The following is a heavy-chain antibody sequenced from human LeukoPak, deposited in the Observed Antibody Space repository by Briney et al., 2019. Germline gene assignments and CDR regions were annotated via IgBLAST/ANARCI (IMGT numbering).Heavy chain of an antibody. J-gene: IGHJ4*02. CDR2: IYYSGST. CDR1: GGSNSSYY. D-gene: IGHD1-26*01. CDR3: AREVGATIRGYDLDY. V-gene: IGHV4-59*12. Sequence: SETLSLTCTVSGGSNSSYYWSWIRQPPGKGLEWIGYIYYSGSTNYNPSLKSRVTISVDTSKNQFSLKLSSVTAADTAVYYCAREVGATIRGYDLDYWGQGTLVTVSS.